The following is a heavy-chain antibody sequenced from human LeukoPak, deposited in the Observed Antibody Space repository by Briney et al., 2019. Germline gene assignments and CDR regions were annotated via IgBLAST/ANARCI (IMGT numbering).Heavy chain of an antibody. D-gene: IGHD2-15*01. J-gene: IGHJ5*02. V-gene: IGHV5-51*01. CDR2: TYPGDSNT. CDR1: GYSFTNNW. CDR3: VRSPACSSGTCYPNWFDP. Sequence: GESLKISCKGSGYSFTNNWIGWVRQMPGKGLEWMGITYPGDSNTRYSPSFQGQVTISADKSISSAYLQWSSLKASDTAMYYCVRSPACSSGTCYPNWFDPWGQGTLVAVSS.